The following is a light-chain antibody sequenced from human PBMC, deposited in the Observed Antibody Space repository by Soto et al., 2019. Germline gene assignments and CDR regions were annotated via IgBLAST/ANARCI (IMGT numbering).Light chain of an antibody. J-gene: IGLJ3*02. Sequence: NFMLTQPHSVSEAPGKTVTITCTGSSGSIASNYVQWYQQRPGRAPTTVIYEDDQRPSGVPDRFSGSNDSSSNSASLPISGLKTEDEADYYCQSSDDRPHVVFVGGTKLAVL. V-gene: IGLV6-57*02. CDR2: EDD. CDR3: QSSDDRPHVV. CDR1: SGSIASNY.